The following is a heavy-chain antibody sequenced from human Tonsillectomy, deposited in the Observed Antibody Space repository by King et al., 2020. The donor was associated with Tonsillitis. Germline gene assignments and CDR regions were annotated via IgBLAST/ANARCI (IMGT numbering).Heavy chain of an antibody. Sequence: VQLVESGGGLVQPGGSLRLSCAASGFTASSNYMSWVRQAPGKGLEWASVIYSGGSTYYAASVKGRFTISRDNSKNTLYLQMNSLRAEDTAVYYCARSYDYVWGSYRPRFDYWGQGTLVTVSS. CDR1: GFTASSNY. J-gene: IGHJ4*02. V-gene: IGHV3-66*01. D-gene: IGHD3-16*02. CDR2: IYSGGST. CDR3: ARSYDYVWGSYRPRFDY.